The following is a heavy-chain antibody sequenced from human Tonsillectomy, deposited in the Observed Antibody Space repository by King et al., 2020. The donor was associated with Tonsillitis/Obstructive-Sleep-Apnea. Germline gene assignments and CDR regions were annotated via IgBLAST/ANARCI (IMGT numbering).Heavy chain of an antibody. J-gene: IGHJ4*02. V-gene: IGHV3-33*01. Sequence: VQLVESGGGVVQPGRSLRLSCAASGFTFSSYGMHWVRQAPGKGLEGVAVIWYDGSNKYYADSGKGRFTISRDNSKNTLYLQMNSLRAEDTAVYYCARDLLTGTTGYWGQGTLVTVSS. CDR2: IWYDGSNK. CDR1: GFTFSSYG. D-gene: IGHD1-7*01. CDR3: ARDLLTGTTGY.